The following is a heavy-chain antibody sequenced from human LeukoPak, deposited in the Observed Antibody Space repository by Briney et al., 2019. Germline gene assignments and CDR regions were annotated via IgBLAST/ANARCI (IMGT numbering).Heavy chain of an antibody. CDR1: GYTFTSYP. Sequence: GASVKVSCKASGYTFTSYPITWVRQAPGQGLEWMGWITTYNGNTNYAQKLQGRVTITTDTSTSTAYMDLRGLRSDDTAVYYCAWGYDYGDYVGDFDYWGQGTLVTVSS. CDR2: ITTYNGNT. J-gene: IGHJ4*02. CDR3: AWGYDYGDYVGDFDY. V-gene: IGHV1-18*01. D-gene: IGHD4-17*01.